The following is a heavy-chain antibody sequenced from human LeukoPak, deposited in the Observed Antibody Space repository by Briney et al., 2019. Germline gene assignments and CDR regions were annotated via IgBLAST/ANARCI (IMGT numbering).Heavy chain of an antibody. CDR1: GFTFSSYW. J-gene: IGHJ6*02. D-gene: IGHD2-2*01. CDR2: IKQDGSEK. V-gene: IGHV3-7*01. Sequence: GGSLRLSCAASGFTFSSYWMNWARQAPGKGLEWVANIKQDGSEKYYVDSVKGRFTISRDNAKNSLYLQMNSPRAEDTAVYYCARGYKLVPAAKYGMDVWGQGTTVTVSS. CDR3: ARGYKLVPAAKYGMDV.